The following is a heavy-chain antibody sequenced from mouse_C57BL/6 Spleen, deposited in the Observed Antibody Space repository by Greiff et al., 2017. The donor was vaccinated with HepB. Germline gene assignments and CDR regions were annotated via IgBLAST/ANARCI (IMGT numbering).Heavy chain of an antibody. J-gene: IGHJ3*01. CDR1: GFTFTDYY. CDR2: IRNKANGYTT. V-gene: IGHV7-3*01. CDR3: ARSYDYDGPWFAY. Sequence: EVHLVESGGGLVQPGGSLSLSCAASGFTFTDYYMSWVRQPPGKALEWLGFIRNKANGYTTEYSASVKGRFTISRDNSQSILYLQMNALRAEDSATYYCARSYDYDGPWFAYWGQGTLVTVSA. D-gene: IGHD2-4*01.